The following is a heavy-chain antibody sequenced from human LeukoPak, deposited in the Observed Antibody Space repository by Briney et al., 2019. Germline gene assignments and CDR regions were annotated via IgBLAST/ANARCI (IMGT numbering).Heavy chain of an antibody. J-gene: IGHJ4*02. CDR3: GRDRTIYFVY. Sequence: PGESLRLSCAASGFTFRSYGMHWVRQAPGKGLEWVAVIWYDGSNKYYADSVKGRFTISRDNSKNTLSLQMNSLRAEDTAVYYCGRDRTIYFVYWVQGTLVTVCS. D-gene: IGHD3-3*01. CDR1: GFTFRSYG. V-gene: IGHV3-33*01. CDR2: IWYDGSNK.